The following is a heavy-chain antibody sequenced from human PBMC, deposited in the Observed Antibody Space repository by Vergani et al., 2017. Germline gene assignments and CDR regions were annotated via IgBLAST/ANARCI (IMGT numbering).Heavy chain of an antibody. D-gene: IGHD6-19*01. CDR1: GFTLSSYS. J-gene: IGHJ4*02. V-gene: IGHV3-48*01. Sequence: EVQLVESGGGLVQPGGSLRLSCAASGFTLSSYSMNWVRQAPGKGLELVSYISSSSSTIYYADSVKGRFTISRDNAKNSLYLQMNSLGAEDTAVYYCARVGQAVAVSFDYWGQGTLVTVSS. CDR3: ARVGQAVAVSFDY. CDR2: ISSSSSTI.